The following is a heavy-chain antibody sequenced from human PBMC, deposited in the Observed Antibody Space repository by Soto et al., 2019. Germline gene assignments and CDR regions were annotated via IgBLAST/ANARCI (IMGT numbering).Heavy chain of an antibody. J-gene: IGHJ6*02. CDR1: GFTVSSNY. D-gene: IGHD4-17*01. CDR2: IYSGGST. V-gene: IGHV3-53*01. CDR3: ARVNGNYYYYYVMAV. Sequence: GGSLRLSCAASGFTVSSNYMSWVRQAPGKGLEWVSVIYSGGSTYYADSVKGRFTISRDNSKNTLYLQMNSLRAEDTAVYYCARVNGNYYYYYVMAVWGQGTTVIGSS.